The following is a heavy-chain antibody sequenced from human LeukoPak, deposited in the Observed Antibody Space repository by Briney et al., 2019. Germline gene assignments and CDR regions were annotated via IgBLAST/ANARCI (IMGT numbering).Heavy chain of an antibody. CDR2: ISASSSTI. D-gene: IGHD2-15*01. Sequence: PGGSLRLSCAASGFTFSTYSVNWVRQAPGKGLEWVSYISASSSTIYYADSVKGRFTISRDNAKNSLYLQMNSLRAEDTAVYYCARDLGGSCYYFDYWGQGTLVTVSS. V-gene: IGHV3-48*01. J-gene: IGHJ4*02. CDR3: ARDLGGSCYYFDY. CDR1: GFTFSTYS.